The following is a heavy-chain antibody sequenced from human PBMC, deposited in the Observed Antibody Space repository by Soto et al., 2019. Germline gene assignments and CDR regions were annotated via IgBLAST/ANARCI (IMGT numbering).Heavy chain of an antibody. CDR3: ASGHDAYKVRY. CDR1: GGSISSGGTGSY. V-gene: IGHV4-31*03. J-gene: IGHJ4*02. CDR2: IYYTGNT. D-gene: IGHD1-1*01. Sequence: QVRLQESGPGLVKPSQTLSLTCTVSGGSISSGGTGSYWTWIRQLPGKGLEWIGYIYYTGNTYYNPSLKSRPTISIDTSENQFPLKLTSVTAADTAVYFCASGHDAYKVRYWGQGTLVTVSS.